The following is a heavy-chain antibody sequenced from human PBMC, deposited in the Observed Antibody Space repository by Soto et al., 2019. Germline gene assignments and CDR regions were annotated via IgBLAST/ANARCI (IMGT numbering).Heavy chain of an antibody. Sequence: GGSLRLSCAASGFTFSSYAMHWVRQAPGKGLEWVAVISYDGSNKYYADSVKGRFTISRDNSKNTLYLQMNSLRAEDTAVYYCAREGLVIMNAFDIWGQGTMVTVSS. V-gene: IGHV3-30-3*01. CDR3: AREGLVIMNAFDI. D-gene: IGHD3-9*01. CDR1: GFTFSSYA. J-gene: IGHJ3*02. CDR2: ISYDGSNK.